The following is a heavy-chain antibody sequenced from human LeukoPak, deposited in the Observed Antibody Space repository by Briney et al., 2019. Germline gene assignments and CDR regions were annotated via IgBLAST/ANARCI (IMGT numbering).Heavy chain of an antibody. CDR3: ARERPHSHHFDY. J-gene: IGHJ4*02. Sequence: VSVKVSCKASGYTLTDYFMHWVRQAPGQGLEWMGIIFPSGGTTSYPQKFQGSVTMTRDTSASTVYMELSSLRSEDTAVYFCARERPHSHHFDYWGQGTLVTVSS. CDR2: IFPSGGTT. CDR1: GYTLTDYF. D-gene: IGHD1-14*01. V-gene: IGHV1-46*01.